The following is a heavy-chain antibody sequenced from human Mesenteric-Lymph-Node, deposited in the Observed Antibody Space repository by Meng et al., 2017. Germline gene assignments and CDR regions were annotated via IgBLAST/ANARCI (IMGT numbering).Heavy chain of an antibody. V-gene: IGHV3-33*01. CDR1: GFTFSSIG. CDR3: ARDLRNFDY. Sequence: QVQLVESGGGVVQPGRSLRLACAASGFTFSSIGMHWVRQEPGKGLEWVAVIWNDGSNKYYADSVKGRFTISRDNSKNTLYLQMNSLRAEDTAVYYCARDLRNFDYWGQGTLVTVSS. CDR2: IWNDGSNK. J-gene: IGHJ4*02.